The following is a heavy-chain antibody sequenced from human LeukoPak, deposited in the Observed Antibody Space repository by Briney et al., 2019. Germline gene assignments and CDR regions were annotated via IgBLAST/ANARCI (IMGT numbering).Heavy chain of an antibody. CDR1: GGSISSYY. Sequence: PSETLSLTCTVSGGSISSYYWSWIRQPPGKGLEWIGYIYYSGSTNYNPSLKSRVTISVDTSKNQFSLNLSSVTAADTAVYCCAREDSSGQYYFDYWGQGTLVTVSS. V-gene: IGHV4-59*12. D-gene: IGHD6-19*01. J-gene: IGHJ4*02. CDR2: IYYSGST. CDR3: AREDSSGQYYFDY.